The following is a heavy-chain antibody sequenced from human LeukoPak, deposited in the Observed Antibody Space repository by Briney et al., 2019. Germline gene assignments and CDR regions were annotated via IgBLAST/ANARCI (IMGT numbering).Heavy chain of an antibody. CDR2: ISAYNGNT. J-gene: IGHJ3*02. CDR3: ARVKGYYYDSSGYYHRNDAFDI. Sequence: ASVKVSCKASGYTFTSYGISWVRQAPGQGLVWMGWISAYNGNTNYAQKLQGRVTMTTDTSTSTAYMELRSLRSDDTAVYYCARVKGYYYDSSGYYHRNDAFDIWGQGTMVTVSS. V-gene: IGHV1-18*01. D-gene: IGHD3-22*01. CDR1: GYTFTSYG.